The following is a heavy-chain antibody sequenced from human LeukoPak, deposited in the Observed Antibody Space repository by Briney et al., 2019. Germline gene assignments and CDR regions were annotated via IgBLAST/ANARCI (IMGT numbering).Heavy chain of an antibody. J-gene: IGHJ5*02. CDR1: GGTFGSYA. Sequence: SVKVSCKASGGTFGSYAISWVRQAPGQGLEWMGGIIPIFGTANYAQKFQGRVTITADESTSTACMELSSLRSEDTAVYYCARVAASRSSSPWFDPWGQGTLDTVSS. V-gene: IGHV1-69*13. CDR2: IIPIFGTA. D-gene: IGHD6-6*01. CDR3: ARVAASRSSSPWFDP.